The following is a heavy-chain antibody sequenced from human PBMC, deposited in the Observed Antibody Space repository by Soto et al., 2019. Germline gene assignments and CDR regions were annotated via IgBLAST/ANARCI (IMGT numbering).Heavy chain of an antibody. Sequence: QVQLQESGPGLVKPSETLSLTCTVSGGSVSSGSYYWSWIRQPPGKGLEWIGYIYYSGSTNYNPYLESRVTISVDTSKNQFSLKLSSVTAADTAVYYCARGRPSELWLNRHWFDPWGQGTLVTVSS. CDR2: IYYSGST. J-gene: IGHJ5*02. V-gene: IGHV4-61*01. D-gene: IGHD5-18*01. CDR3: ARGRPSELWLNRHWFDP. CDR1: GGSVSSGSYY.